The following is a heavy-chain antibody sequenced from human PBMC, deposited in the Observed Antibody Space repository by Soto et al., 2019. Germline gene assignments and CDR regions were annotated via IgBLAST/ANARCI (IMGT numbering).Heavy chain of an antibody. CDR2: IIPIFGTA. D-gene: IGHD2-8*01. CDR3: ARRFSCTHGVCGWYFDY. CDR1: GGTFSSYA. V-gene: IGHV1-69*06. Sequence: QVQLVQSGAEVKKHGSSVKVSCKASGGTFSSYAISWVRQAPGQGLEWMGGIIPIFGTANYAQKFHGRVTITADKSTSTAYMELSSLRSEDTAVYYCARRFSCTHGVCGWYFDYWGQGPLVTVSS. J-gene: IGHJ4*02.